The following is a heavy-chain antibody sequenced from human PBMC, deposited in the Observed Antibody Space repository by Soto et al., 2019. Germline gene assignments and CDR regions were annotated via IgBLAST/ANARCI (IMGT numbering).Heavy chain of an antibody. CDR1: GGSISSHH. V-gene: IGHV4-59*11. CDR2: IHDSGST. J-gene: IGHJ4*02. D-gene: IGHD6-13*01. Sequence: QVQLQESGPGLVKPSETLSLTCTVSGGSISSHHWSWIRQPPGKGPECSGSIHDSGSTTYNPSLKSRVTISVDTSKNQFSLSMTSVTAADTAVYYCARGGASSIWLDYWGQGILVTVSS. CDR3: ARGGASSIWLDY.